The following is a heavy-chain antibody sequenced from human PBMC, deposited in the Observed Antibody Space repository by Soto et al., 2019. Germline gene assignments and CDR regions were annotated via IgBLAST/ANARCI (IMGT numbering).Heavy chain of an antibody. Sequence: EVQLVESGGGLVQPGRSLRLSCAASGFTFDDYAMHWVRQAPGKGLEWVSGISWNSGSIGYADSVKGRFTISRDNAKNSLYLQMNRLRAEDTALYYCAKDTPTNRLGELWFGAFDIWGQGTMVTVSS. V-gene: IGHV3-9*01. CDR1: GFTFDDYA. CDR2: ISWNSGSI. D-gene: IGHD3-16*02. J-gene: IGHJ3*02. CDR3: AKDTPTNRLGELWFGAFDI.